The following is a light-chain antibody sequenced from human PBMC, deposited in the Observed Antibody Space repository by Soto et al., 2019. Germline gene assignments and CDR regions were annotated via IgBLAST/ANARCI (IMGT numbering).Light chain of an antibody. J-gene: IGKJ2*01. CDR3: QQYNSYPYT. CDR2: KAS. CDR1: ETGNVW. V-gene: IGKV1-5*03. Sequence: DIQMTQSPSTLSASVGDRVTISCRASETGNVWLAWYQQKPGKAPKLLSYKASSLEAGVPSRFSASGSGTELTLTVSSLQPDDFATYYCQQYNSYPYTFGQGTKVDVK.